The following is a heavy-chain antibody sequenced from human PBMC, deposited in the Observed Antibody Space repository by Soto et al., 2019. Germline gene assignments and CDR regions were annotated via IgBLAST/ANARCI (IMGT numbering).Heavy chain of an antibody. J-gene: IGHJ4*02. CDR2: INQDGSQR. CDR1: GFTFTGFW. D-gene: IGHD3-10*01. Sequence: EVQLVDSGGGLVQPGGSLRLSCAASGFTFTGFWMAWVRQAPGKGLEWVANINQDGSQRYYMDSVKGRFTISRDNAEKSLYLQMNSLRAEDTDVYYCARTGDDYWGQGTLVTVSS. CDR3: ARTGDDY. V-gene: IGHV3-7*01.